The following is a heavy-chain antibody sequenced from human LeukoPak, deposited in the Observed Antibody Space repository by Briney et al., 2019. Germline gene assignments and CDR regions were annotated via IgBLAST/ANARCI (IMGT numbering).Heavy chain of an antibody. Sequence: GGSLRLSCAASGFPFSSYAMSWVRQAPGKGLEWVSAISGSGGSTYYADSVKGRFTISRDNSKNTPYLQMNSLRAEDTAVHYCAKLLYSGSYSFDYWGQGTLGTVSS. CDR1: GFPFSSYA. D-gene: IGHD1-26*01. CDR3: AKLLYSGSYSFDY. V-gene: IGHV3-23*01. J-gene: IGHJ4*02. CDR2: ISGSGGST.